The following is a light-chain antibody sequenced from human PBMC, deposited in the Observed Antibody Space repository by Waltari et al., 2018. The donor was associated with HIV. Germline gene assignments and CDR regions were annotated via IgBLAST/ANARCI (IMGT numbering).Light chain of an antibody. V-gene: IGLV1-47*01. Sequence: QSVVTQPPSASGPPGQRVTIPCSGSGPNIGTYSVNWYQHFPGTAPKLLIYMNDRRPSGVPGRFSGSQSGTSASLAISGLQYDDEADYYCAVWDDSLGGAVFGGGTKLTVL. CDR3: AVWDDSLGGAV. CDR1: GPNIGTYS. CDR2: MND. J-gene: IGLJ2*01.